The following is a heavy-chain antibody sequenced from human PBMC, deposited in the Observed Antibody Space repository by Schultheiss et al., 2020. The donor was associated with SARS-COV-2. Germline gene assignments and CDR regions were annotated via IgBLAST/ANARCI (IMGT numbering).Heavy chain of an antibody. Sequence: SETLSLTCTVSGGSVSSGSYYWSWIRQPPGKGLEWIGYIYYSGSTYYNPSLKSRVTISVDTSKNQFSLKLSSVTAADTAVYYCARGLVTMVRGVIPDYWGQGTLVTVSS. V-gene: IGHV4-61*01. CDR3: ARGLVTMVRGVIPDY. D-gene: IGHD3-10*01. CDR1: GGSVSSGSYY. J-gene: IGHJ4*02. CDR2: IYYSGST.